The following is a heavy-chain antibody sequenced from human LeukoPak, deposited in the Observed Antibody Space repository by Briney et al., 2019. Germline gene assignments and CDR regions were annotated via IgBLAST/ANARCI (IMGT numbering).Heavy chain of an antibody. CDR2: INSDGSST. J-gene: IGHJ4*02. CDR1: GFTFSSYW. CDR3: AREAALYSYDFWSGYSQFDY. D-gene: IGHD3-3*01. V-gene: IGHV3-74*01. Sequence: GGSLRLSCAASGFTFSSYWMHWVRQAPGKGLVWDSRINSDGSSTSYADSVKGRFTISRDNAKNTLYLQMNSLRAEDTAVYYCAREAALYSYDFWSGYSQFDYWGQGTLVTVSS.